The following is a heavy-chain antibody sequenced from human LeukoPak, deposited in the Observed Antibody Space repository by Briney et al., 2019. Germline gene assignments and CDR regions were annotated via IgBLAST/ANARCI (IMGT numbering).Heavy chain of an antibody. CDR3: AKGGLSCSSSSCYSANNWFDP. CDR1: GFTFSSYA. J-gene: IGHJ5*02. D-gene: IGHD2-2*01. V-gene: IGHV3-23*01. Sequence: GGSLRLSCAASGFTFSSYAMTWVRQAPGKGLEWVSAISGSGGHTYYADSVKGRFTISRDNSKNTLYLHMNSLRAEDTAVYYCAKGGLSCSSSSCYSANNWFDPWGQGTLVTVSS. CDR2: ISGSGGHT.